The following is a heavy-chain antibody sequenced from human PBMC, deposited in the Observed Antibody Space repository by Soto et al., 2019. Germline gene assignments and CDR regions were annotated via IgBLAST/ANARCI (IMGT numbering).Heavy chain of an antibody. CDR1: GYTFTSYG. CDR3: ARGRDGDY. Sequence: QVHLVQSGAEVKKPGASVKVSCKGSGYTFTSYGITWVRQAPGQGLEWRGWISARNGDTDYAQKLQGRVTVTRDPSTSTAYIVLRSLRSDDTAVYYWARGRDGDYWGQGALVTVSS. CDR2: ISARNGDT. D-gene: IGHD6-6*01. J-gene: IGHJ4*02. V-gene: IGHV1-18*01.